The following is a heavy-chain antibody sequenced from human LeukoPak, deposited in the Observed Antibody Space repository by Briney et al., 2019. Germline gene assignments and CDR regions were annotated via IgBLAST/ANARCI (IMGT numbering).Heavy chain of an antibody. CDR1: GFTFSTYR. D-gene: IGHD6-13*01. V-gene: IGHV3-21*01. Sequence: GGSLTLSCAASGFTFSTYRMNWVRQAPGKGLEWVSSISGSATNTQYADSAKGRFTISRDNAKNSLYLQMDSLRAEDTAVYYCAGVIISRWSFYYGMEIWGQGTTVTVS. J-gene: IGHJ6*02. CDR2: ISGSATNT. CDR3: AGVIISRWSFYYGMEI.